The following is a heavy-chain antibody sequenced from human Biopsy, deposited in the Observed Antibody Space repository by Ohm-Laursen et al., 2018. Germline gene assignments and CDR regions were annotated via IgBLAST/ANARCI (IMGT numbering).Heavy chain of an antibody. CDR1: RDSISNYY. Sequence: SDTLSLTCTVSRDSISNYYWTWIRQSPGKGLEWIGYIYYTGSTNYNPSVKSRVTISVDTSKNQFSLKLNSVTAADTAVYFCARDSRGGHLNATLITGKNLDSWSQGTLVTVSS. J-gene: IGHJ4*02. CDR2: IYYTGST. D-gene: IGHD3-16*01. V-gene: IGHV4-59*01. CDR3: ARDSRGGHLNATLITGKNLDS.